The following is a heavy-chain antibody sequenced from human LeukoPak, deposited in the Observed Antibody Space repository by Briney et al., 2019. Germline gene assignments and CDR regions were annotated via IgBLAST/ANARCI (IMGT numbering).Heavy chain of an antibody. D-gene: IGHD3-22*01. CDR1: GGSISGGSYY. CDR2: IYTSGST. V-gene: IGHV4-61*02. J-gene: IGHJ4*02. Sequence: PSETLALTCTVSGGSISGGSYYWSWIRQPAGKGLEWIGRIYTSGSTNYNPSLKSRVTISVDTSKNQFSPKLSSVTAADTAVYYCARGPTDYYDSSGYYFDYWGQGTLVTVSS. CDR3: ARGPTDYYDSSGYYFDY.